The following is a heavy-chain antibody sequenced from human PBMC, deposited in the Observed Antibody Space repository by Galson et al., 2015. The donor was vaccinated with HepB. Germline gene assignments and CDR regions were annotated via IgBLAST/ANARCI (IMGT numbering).Heavy chain of an antibody. CDR1: GFTFSSYA. Sequence: SLRLSCAASGFTFSSYAMSWVRQAPGKGLEWVSAISGSGGSTYYADSVKGRFTISRDNSKNTLYLQMNSLRAEDTAVYYCAKDRAPLTTTVTHFDYWGQGTLVTVSS. CDR2: ISGSGGST. V-gene: IGHV3-23*01. D-gene: IGHD4-17*01. J-gene: IGHJ4*02. CDR3: AKDRAPLTTTVTHFDY.